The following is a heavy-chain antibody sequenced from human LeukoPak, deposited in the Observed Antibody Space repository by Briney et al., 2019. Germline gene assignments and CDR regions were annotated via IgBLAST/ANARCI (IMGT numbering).Heavy chain of an antibody. CDR3: AKGGPVYYDILTGYYTTTGYYYGMDV. V-gene: IGHV3-30-3*01. J-gene: IGHJ6*02. CDR1: GFTFSSYA. CDR2: ISYDGSNK. D-gene: IGHD3-9*01. Sequence: GRSLRLSCAASGFTFSSYAMHWVRQAPGKGLEWVAVISYDGSNKYYADSVKGRFTISRDNSKNTLYLQMNSLRAEDTAVYYCAKGGPVYYDILTGYYTTTGYYYGMDVWGQGTTVTVSS.